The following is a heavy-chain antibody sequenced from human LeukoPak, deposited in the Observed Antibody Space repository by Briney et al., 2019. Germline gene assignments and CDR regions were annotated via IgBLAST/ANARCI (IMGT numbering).Heavy chain of an antibody. CDR3: ARGGKWELPVY. V-gene: IGHV3-53*05. CDR2: IYSGESI. CDR1: GFSVTNNY. J-gene: IGHJ4*02. Sequence: PGGSLRLSCAASGFSVTNNYMSWVRPPPGKGLEWVSVIYSGESIHYADSVKGRFTISRDNSKNTVYLQMNSLRAEDTAVYYCARGGKWELPVYWGQGTLVTVSS. D-gene: IGHD1-26*01.